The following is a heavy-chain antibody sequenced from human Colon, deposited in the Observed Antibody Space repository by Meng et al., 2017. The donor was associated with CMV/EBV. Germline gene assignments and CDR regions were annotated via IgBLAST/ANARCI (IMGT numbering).Heavy chain of an antibody. CDR3: ASRDY. Sequence: LVESGGGLIQPGGSRRLSCAASGFTFSSKWMHWVRQGPGKGLVWVSRINTDGSTTYYADSVKGRFTISRDNAKNTLYLQMNSLRAEDTAVYYCASRDYWGQGTLVTVSS. CDR1: GFTFSSKW. J-gene: IGHJ4*02. CDR2: INTDGSTT. V-gene: IGHV3-74*01.